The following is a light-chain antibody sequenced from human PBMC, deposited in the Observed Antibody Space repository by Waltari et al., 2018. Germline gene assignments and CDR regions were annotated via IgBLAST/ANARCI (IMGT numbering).Light chain of an antibody. J-gene: IGLJ3*02. CDR2: EDN. CDR1: SGSIASNY. CDR3: QSYDSSNWV. V-gene: IGLV6-57*01. Sequence: NFMLTQPHSVSESPGKTVTISCTRSSGSIASNYVQWYQQLPGSSPTTVIYEDNQRPSGVPDRFSGSIDSSSTSASLTISGLKTEDEADYYCQSYDSSNWVFGGGTKLTVL.